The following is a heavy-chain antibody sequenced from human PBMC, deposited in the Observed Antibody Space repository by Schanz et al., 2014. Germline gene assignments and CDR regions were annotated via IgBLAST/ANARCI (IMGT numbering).Heavy chain of an antibody. CDR1: GFTFSSYG. J-gene: IGHJ4*02. CDR3: ARRYSGRYCFDY. D-gene: IGHD1-26*01. V-gene: IGHV3-33*05. CDR2: ITYHGSEK. Sequence: QVQLVESGGDVVQPGRSLRLSCAASGFTFSSYGMHWVRQAPGKGLEWVAVITYHGSEKYYADSVKGRFTISRDNAKNSLSLQMDRLRDEDTAVYYCARRYSGRYCFDYWGQGTLVTVSS.